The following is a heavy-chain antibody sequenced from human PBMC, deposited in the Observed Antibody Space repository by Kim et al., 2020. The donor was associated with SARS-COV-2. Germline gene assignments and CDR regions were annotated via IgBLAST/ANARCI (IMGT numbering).Heavy chain of an antibody. CDR1: GFTVSSNY. V-gene: IGHV3-66*02. D-gene: IGHD6-19*01. Sequence: GGSLRLSCAASGFTVSSNYMSWVRQAPGKGLEWVSVIYSGGSTYYADSVKGRFTISRDNSKNTLYLQMNSLRAEDTAVYYCARDLGSGYSSGWYSFDYWGQGTLVTVSS. CDR3: ARDLGSGYSSGWYSFDY. J-gene: IGHJ4*02. CDR2: IYSGGST.